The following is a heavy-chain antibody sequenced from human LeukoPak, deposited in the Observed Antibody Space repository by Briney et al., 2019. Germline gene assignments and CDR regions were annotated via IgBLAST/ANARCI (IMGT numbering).Heavy chain of an antibody. CDR2: INPSGGFT. D-gene: IGHD3-9*01. Sequence: GASVKVSCKASGYTFTSYYMHWVRQAPGQGVEWMGLINPSGGFTIYAQKFQGRVTMTRDMSTSTVYMEMSSLSSEDTAVYYCARGGYDILTGNFDYWGQGTLVTVSS. V-gene: IGHV1-46*01. CDR1: GYTFTSYY. J-gene: IGHJ4*02. CDR3: ARGGYDILTGNFDY.